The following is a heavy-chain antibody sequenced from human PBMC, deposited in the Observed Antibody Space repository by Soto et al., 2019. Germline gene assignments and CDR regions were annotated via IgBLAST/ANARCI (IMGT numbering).Heavy chain of an antibody. D-gene: IGHD3-16*01. V-gene: IGHV3-23*01. CDR1: GFTFSSYA. CDR3: AKGSRLRSASNYFDY. J-gene: IGHJ4*02. Sequence: GGSLRLSCAASGFTFSSYAMSWVRQAPGKGLEWVSAISGSGGSTYYADSVKGRFTISRDNSKNTLYLQMNSLRAEDTAVYYCAKGSRLRSASNYFDYWGQGTLVTVSS. CDR2: ISGSGGST.